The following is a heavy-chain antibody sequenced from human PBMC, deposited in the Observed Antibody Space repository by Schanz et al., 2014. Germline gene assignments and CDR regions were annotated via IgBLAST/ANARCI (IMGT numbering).Heavy chain of an antibody. CDR3: ARDDRAYYYGMDV. CDR1: GYTFSDYY. V-gene: IGHV1-2*04. D-gene: IGHD3-22*01. CDR2: INPNTGDT. J-gene: IGHJ6*02. Sequence: VQLVQSGAEVKKPGASVKVSCKASGYTFSDYYIHWVRQAPGQGLEWMGWINPNTGDTNFAQKFQGWVTVTRDTAISTVYMELSRVTYEDTAVYYCARDDRAYYYGMDVWGQGTTVTVSS.